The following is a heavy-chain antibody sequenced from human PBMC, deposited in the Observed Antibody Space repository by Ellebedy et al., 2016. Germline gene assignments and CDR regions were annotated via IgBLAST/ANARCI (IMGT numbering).Heavy chain of an antibody. D-gene: IGHD5/OR15-5a*01. CDR2: IRSKTDGTTT. CDR1: GFSFSNAW. V-gene: IGHV3-15*01. CDR3: TTLSTYYYGMDL. Sequence: GESLKISXAASGFSFSNAWMSWVRQAPGKGLEWVGRIRSKTDGTTTDYAAPVKGRFSISRHDSENMLYLQMNSPKTEDTAVYYCTTLSTYYYGMDLWGQGTTVTVSS. J-gene: IGHJ6*02.